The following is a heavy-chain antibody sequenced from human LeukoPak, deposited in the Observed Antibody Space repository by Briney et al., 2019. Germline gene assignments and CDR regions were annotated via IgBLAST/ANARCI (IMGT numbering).Heavy chain of an antibody. Sequence: GGSLRLSCAASGFTVSSNYMSWVRQAPGKGLEWVSVIYSGGSTYYADSVKGRFTISRDNSKNTLYLQMNGLRAEDTAVYYCARAKGDSSGLDYWGQGTLVTVSS. CDR2: IYSGGST. V-gene: IGHV3-53*01. D-gene: IGHD3-22*01. J-gene: IGHJ4*02. CDR3: ARAKGDSSGLDY. CDR1: GFTVSSNY.